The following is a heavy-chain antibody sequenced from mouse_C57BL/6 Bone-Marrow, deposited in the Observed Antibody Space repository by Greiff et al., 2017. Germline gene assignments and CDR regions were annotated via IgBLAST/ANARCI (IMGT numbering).Heavy chain of an antibody. V-gene: IGHV10-1*01. CDR2: IRSKSNNYAT. CDR1: GFSFNTYA. J-gene: IGHJ1*03. CDR3: VRPNYYGSSWYFDV. Sequence: EVKLMESGGGLVQPKGSLKLSCAASGFSFNTYAMNWVRQAPGKGLEWVARIRSKSNNYATYYADSVKDRFTISRDDSESMLYLQMNNSKTEDTAMYYCVRPNYYGSSWYFDVWGTGTTVTVSS. D-gene: IGHD1-1*01.